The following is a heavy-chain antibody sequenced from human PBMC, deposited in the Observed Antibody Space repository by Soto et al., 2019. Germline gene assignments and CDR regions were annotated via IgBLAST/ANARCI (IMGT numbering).Heavy chain of an antibody. CDR2: ISGSGGST. J-gene: IGHJ4*02. CDR3: ARITMVRGVLDY. CDR1: GFTFSSYA. D-gene: IGHD3-10*01. Sequence: PGGSLRLSCAASGFTFSSYALSWVRQAPGKGLEWVSVISGSGGSTYYADSVKGRFTISRDNSKNTLYLQMNSLRAEDTAVYYCARITMVRGVLDYWGQGTLVTVSS. V-gene: IGHV3-23*01.